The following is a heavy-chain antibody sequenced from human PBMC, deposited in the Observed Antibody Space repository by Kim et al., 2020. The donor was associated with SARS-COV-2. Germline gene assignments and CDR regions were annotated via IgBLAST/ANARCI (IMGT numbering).Heavy chain of an antibody. CDR2: ISYDGSNK. D-gene: IGHD2-21*02. J-gene: IGHJ5*02. CDR3: AKGFGGVVTAIPLA. CDR1: GFTFSSYG. Sequence: GGSLRLSCAASGFTFSSYGMHWVRQAPGKGLEWVAVISYDGSNKYYADSVKGRFTISRDNSKNTLYLQMNSLRAEDTAVYYCAKGFGGVVTAIPLAWGQGTLVTVSS. V-gene: IGHV3-30*18.